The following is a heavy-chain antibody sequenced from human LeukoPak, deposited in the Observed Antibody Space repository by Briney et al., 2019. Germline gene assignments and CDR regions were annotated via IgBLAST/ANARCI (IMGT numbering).Heavy chain of an antibody. CDR1: GFIFSNYW. J-gene: IGHJ4*02. Sequence: HSGGSLRLSRAASGFIFSNYWMSWVRQAPGKGLEWVANIKQDGSEKNYVDSVKGRFSISRDNAKNSLYLQMNSLRAEDTAFYYCGYGAYFFNYWGQGTLVTVSS. CDR2: IKQDGSEK. D-gene: IGHD4/OR15-4a*01. CDR3: GYGAYFFNY. V-gene: IGHV3-7*01.